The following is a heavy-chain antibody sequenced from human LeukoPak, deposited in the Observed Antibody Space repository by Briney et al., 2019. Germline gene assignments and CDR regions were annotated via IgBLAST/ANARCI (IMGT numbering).Heavy chain of an antibody. CDR2: INPNSGGT. J-gene: IGHJ4*02. D-gene: IGHD5-12*01. CDR1: GYTFTGYY. V-gene: IGHV1-2*02. Sequence: ASVKVSCKAFGYTFTGYYMHWVRQAPGQGLEWMGWINPNSGGTNYAQKFQGRVTMTRDTSISTAYMEPSRLRSDDTAVYYCARDAQWLRFSYFDYWGQGTLVTVSS. CDR3: ARDAQWLRFSYFDY.